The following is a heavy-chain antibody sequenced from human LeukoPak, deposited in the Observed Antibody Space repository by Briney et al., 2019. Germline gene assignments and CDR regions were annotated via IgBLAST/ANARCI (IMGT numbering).Heavy chain of an antibody. CDR1: GFTSSSYA. D-gene: IGHD2-2*01. J-gene: IGHJ4*02. CDR2: ISYDGSNK. V-gene: IGHV3-30-3*01. CDR3: ASEVNIVVVPAAIGVDY. Sequence: GGSLRLSCAASGFTSSSYAMHWVRQAPGKGLEWVAVISYDGSNKYYADSVKGRFTISRDNSKNTLYLQMNSLRAEDTAVYYCASEVNIVVVPAAIGVDYWGQGTLVTVSS.